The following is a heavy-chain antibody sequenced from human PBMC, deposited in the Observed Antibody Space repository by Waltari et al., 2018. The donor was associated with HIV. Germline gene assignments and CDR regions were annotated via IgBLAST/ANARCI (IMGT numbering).Heavy chain of an antibody. CDR3: ARGTEWVVNALEY. CDR1: GFNFNNFV. V-gene: IGHV1-3*01. CDR2: INVGSGHT. D-gene: IGHD2-21*01. J-gene: IGHJ4*02. Sequence: QVHLMQSGAAVKKPGASVKVSCRASGFNFNNFVIHWMRQAPGQGLEWMGSINVGSGHTRYSQMFQDRVTFTADTSETTIFMELSSLKSEDTALYFCARGTEWVVNALEYWGQGTLVTVSS.